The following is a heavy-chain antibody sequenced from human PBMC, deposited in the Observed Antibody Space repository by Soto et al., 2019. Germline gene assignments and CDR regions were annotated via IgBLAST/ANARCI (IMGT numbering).Heavy chain of an antibody. V-gene: IGHV3-9*01. D-gene: IGHD3-10*01. J-gene: IGHJ1*01. CDR1: GFTFGDYG. Sequence: GGSLRLSCAASGFTFGDYGMSWVRQAPGKGLEWVSSINRNSGSIYYADSVKGRFTISRDNAKNSLYLQMNSLRAEDTALYYCAKDMGRAGGSRFQHWGQGTLVTVSS. CDR3: AKDMGRAGGSRFQH. CDR2: INRNSGSI.